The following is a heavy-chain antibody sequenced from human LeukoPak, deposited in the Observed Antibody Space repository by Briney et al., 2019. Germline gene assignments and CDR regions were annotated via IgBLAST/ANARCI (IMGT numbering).Heavy chain of an antibody. J-gene: IGHJ6*04. CDR1: GGSFSGYY. D-gene: IGHD3-10*01. Sequence: SETLSLTCAVYGGSFSGYYWSWIRQPPGKGLEWMGEINHSGSTNYNPSLKSRVTISVDTSKNQFSLKLSSVTAADTAVYYCVRGRYYGSGSYYKDPGGYYYGMDVWGKGTTVTVSS. CDR3: VRGRYYGSGSYYKDPGGYYYGMDV. CDR2: INHSGST. V-gene: IGHV4-34*01.